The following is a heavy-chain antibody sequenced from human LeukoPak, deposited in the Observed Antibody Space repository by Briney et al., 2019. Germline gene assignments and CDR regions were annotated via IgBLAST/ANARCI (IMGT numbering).Heavy chain of an antibody. Sequence: GGSLRLSCAASGLAFDAHAMNWVRQAPGKPLEWVSLISGDGGTTHYADSVRGRFTISRDNSRNSLYLQMRSLRTEDTAFYYCAKRSGSPHNFDYWGRGTLVTVSS. V-gene: IGHV3-43*02. CDR1: GLAFDAHA. J-gene: IGHJ4*02. CDR2: ISGDGGTT. D-gene: IGHD1-14*01. CDR3: AKRSGSPHNFDY.